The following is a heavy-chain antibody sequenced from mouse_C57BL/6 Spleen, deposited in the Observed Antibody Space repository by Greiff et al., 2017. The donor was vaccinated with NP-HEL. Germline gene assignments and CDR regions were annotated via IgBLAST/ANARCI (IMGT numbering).Heavy chain of an antibody. CDR3: ARTPYGSSYVDY. D-gene: IGHD1-1*01. Sequence: QVQLKESGPELVKPGASVKISCKASGYAFSSSWMNWVKQRPGKGLEWIGRIYPGDGDTNYNGKFKGKATLTADKSSSTADMQLSSLTSEDSAVYFCARTPYGSSYVDYWGQGTTLTVSS. CDR1: GYAFSSSW. J-gene: IGHJ2*01. V-gene: IGHV1-82*01. CDR2: IYPGDGDT.